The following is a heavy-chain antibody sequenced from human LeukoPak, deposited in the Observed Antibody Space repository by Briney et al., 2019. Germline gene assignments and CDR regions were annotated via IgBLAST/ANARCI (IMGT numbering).Heavy chain of an antibody. CDR1: GYTFTGYY. CDR2: INPNSGGT. J-gene: IGHJ4*02. V-gene: IGHV1-2*02. D-gene: IGHD6-13*01. CDR3: ARDIAAAGTFDY. Sequence: ASVKVSCKASGYTFTGYYMHWVRQAPGQGLEWMGCINPNSGGTNYAQKFQGRVTMTRDTSISTAYMELSRLRSDDTAVYYCARDIAAAGTFDYWGQGTLVTVSS.